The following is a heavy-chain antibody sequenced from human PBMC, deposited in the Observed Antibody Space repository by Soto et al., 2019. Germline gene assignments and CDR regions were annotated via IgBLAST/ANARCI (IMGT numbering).Heavy chain of an antibody. CDR1: GGSISSGDYY. D-gene: IGHD2-2*01. Sequence: SETLSLTCTVSGGSISSGDYYWSWIRQPPGKGLEWIGYIYYSGSTYYNPSLKSRVTISVDTSKNQFSLKLGSVTAADTAVYYCARGHCSSTSCYLAAHNMDVWGQGTTVTVSS. V-gene: IGHV4-30-4*01. CDR2: IYYSGST. CDR3: ARGHCSSTSCYLAAHNMDV. J-gene: IGHJ6*02.